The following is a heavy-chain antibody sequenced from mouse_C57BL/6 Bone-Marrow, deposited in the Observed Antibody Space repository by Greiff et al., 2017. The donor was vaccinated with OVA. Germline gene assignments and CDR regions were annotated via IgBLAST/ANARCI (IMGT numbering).Heavy chain of an antibody. J-gene: IGHJ4*01. V-gene: IGHV10-1*01. Sequence: EVQLVESGGGLVQPKGSLKLSCAASGFSFNTYAMNWVRQAPGKGLEWVARIRSKSNNYATYYADSGKDRFTISREDSESMLYLQMNYLKTKDTAMYDSVIHSCDFYYAMDYWGQGTSVTVSS. CDR3: VIHSCDFYYAMDY. D-gene: IGHD2-13*01. CDR2: IRSKSNNYAT. CDR1: GFSFNTYA.